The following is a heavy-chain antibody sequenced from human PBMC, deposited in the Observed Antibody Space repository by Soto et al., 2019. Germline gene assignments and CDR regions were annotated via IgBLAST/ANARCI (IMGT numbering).Heavy chain of an antibody. J-gene: IGHJ4*02. CDR2: IIPIFGTA. D-gene: IGHD6-13*01. CDR1: GGTFSSYA. CDR3: ARGTLRIAAAEGPYVY. Sequence: GASVKVSCKASGGTFSSYAISWVRQAPGQGLEWVGGIIPIFGTANYAQKFQGRVTITADESTSTAYMELSSLRSEDTAVYYCARGTLRIAAAEGPYVYWGQGTLVTVSS. V-gene: IGHV1-69*13.